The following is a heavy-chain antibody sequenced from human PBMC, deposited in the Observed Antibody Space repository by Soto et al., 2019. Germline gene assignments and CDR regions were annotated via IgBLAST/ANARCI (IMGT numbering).Heavy chain of an antibody. CDR1: GGTFSSYA. Sequence: SVKVSCKASGGTFSSYAISWVRQAPGQGLEWMGGIIPIFGTANYAQKFQGRVTITADESTSTAYMELSSLGSEDTAVYYCARDYGAAAASPFDYWGQGTLVTVSS. J-gene: IGHJ4*02. V-gene: IGHV1-69*13. D-gene: IGHD6-13*01. CDR2: IIPIFGTA. CDR3: ARDYGAAAASPFDY.